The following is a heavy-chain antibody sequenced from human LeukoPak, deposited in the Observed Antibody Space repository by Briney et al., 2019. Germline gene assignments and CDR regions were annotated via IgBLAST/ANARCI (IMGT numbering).Heavy chain of an antibody. Sequence: GGSLRLTCAAFGFIVRSNHINWVRQAPGKGLEWVANIKQDGSEKYYVDSVKGRFTISRDNAKNSLYLQMNSLRAEDTAVYYCARVLSSGWKYYFDYWGQGTLVTVSS. CDR2: IKQDGSEK. D-gene: IGHD6-19*01. V-gene: IGHV3-7*01. CDR1: GFIVRSNH. CDR3: ARVLSSGWKYYFDY. J-gene: IGHJ4*02.